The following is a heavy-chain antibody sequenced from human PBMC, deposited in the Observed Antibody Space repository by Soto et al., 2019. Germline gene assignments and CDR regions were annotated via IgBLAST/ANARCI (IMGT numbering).Heavy chain of an antibody. Sequence: ASVKVSCKASGGTFSSYAISWVRQAPGQGLEWMGGIIPIFGTANYAQKFQGRVTITADESTSTAYMELSSLRSEDTAVYYCARGTRTTLGYCSGGSCYPYYYYGMDVWGQGTTVTVSS. J-gene: IGHJ6*02. D-gene: IGHD2-15*01. CDR3: ARGTRTTLGYCSGGSCYPYYYYGMDV. CDR2: IIPIFGTA. CDR1: GGTFSSYA. V-gene: IGHV1-69*01.